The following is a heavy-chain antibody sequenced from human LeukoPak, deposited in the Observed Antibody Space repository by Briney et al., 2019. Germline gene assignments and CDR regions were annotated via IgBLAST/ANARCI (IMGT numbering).Heavy chain of an antibody. CDR1: GYTFTSYG. Sequence: ASVKVSCKASGYTFTSYGISWVRQAPGQGLEWMGWISAYNGNTNYAQKLQGRVTMTTDTSTSTAYMELRSLRSDDTAVYYCASPLLYYDFWSGFFNWDQGTLVTVSS. J-gene: IGHJ4*02. CDR2: ISAYNGNT. CDR3: ASPLLYYDFWSGFFN. V-gene: IGHV1-18*01. D-gene: IGHD3-3*01.